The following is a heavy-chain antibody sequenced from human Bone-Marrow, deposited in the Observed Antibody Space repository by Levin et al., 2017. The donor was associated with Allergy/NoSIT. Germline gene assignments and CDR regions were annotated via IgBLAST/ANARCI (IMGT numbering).Heavy chain of an antibody. J-gene: IGHJ6*02. CDR1: GSTFSSHW. CDR3: ARGRYHAMDV. Sequence: GGSLRLSCAASGSTFSSHWMHGVRQVPGKGLMWISGISSSGGTTTYADSVTGRFTISRDNSKNILYLQTFSLRVEDTAVYYCARGRYHAMDVWGPGTTVIASS. CDR2: ISSSGGTT. D-gene: IGHD3-9*01. V-gene: IGHV3-74*01.